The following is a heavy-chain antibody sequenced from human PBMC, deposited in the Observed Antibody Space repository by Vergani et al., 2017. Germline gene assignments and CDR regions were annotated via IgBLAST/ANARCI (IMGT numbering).Heavy chain of an antibody. V-gene: IGHV4-34*01. J-gene: IGHJ4*02. CDR2: INHSGST. CDR3: ARLSRQYSDSTGYYYVFDS. D-gene: IGHD3-22*01. Sequence: QVQLQQWGAGLLKPSETLSLTCAVYGGSFSGYYWSWIRQPPGKGLEWIGEINHSGSTNYNPSLKSRVTISVDTSKNQFSLDLRSVTAADTAVYYCARLSRQYSDSTGYYYVFDSWGQGSLVTVSS. CDR1: GGSFSGYY.